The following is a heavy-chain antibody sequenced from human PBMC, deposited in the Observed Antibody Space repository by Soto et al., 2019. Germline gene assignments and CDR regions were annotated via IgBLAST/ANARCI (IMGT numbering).Heavy chain of an antibody. CDR2: INHSGST. D-gene: IGHD3-10*01. CDR1: GGSFSGYY. J-gene: IGHJ4*02. V-gene: IGHV4-34*01. CDR3: AREGSRYYGSGSYPDY. Sequence: SETLSLTCAVYGGSFSGYYWSWIRQPPGKGLEWIGEINHSGSTNYNPSLKSRVTISVDTSKNQFSLKLSSVTAADTAVYYCAREGSRYYGSGSYPDYWGQGTLVTVSS.